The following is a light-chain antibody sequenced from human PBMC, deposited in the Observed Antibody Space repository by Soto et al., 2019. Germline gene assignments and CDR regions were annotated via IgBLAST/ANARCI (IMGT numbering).Light chain of an antibody. Sequence: QSALTQPASVSGSPGQSITISCIGTSSDVGAYDLVSWYQQHPGTAPRLIIYENIRRPSGVSNRFSGSKSGNTASLTISGLQAEDESDYYCSSYTSSSARLYVFGTGTKLTVL. J-gene: IGLJ1*01. CDR3: SSYTSSSARLYV. CDR1: SSDVGAYDL. CDR2: ENI. V-gene: IGLV2-14*02.